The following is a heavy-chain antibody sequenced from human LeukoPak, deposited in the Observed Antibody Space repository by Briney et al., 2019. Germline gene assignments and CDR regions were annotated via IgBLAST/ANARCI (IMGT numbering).Heavy chain of an antibody. CDR1: GGSISSYY. CDR3: ARVDYYDSSGYYFNNWFDP. V-gene: IGHV4-59*01. D-gene: IGHD3-22*01. J-gene: IGHJ5*02. Sequence: PSETLSLTCTVSGGSISSYYWSWIRQPPGKGLEWIGYIYYSGSTNYNPSLKSRVTISVDTSKNQFSLKLSSVTAADTAVYYCARVDYYDSSGYYFNNWFDPWGQGTLATVSS. CDR2: IYYSGST.